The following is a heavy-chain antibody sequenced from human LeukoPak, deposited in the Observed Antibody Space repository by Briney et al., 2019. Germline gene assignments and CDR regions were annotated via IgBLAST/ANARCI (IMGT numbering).Heavy chain of an antibody. V-gene: IGHV1-46*01. J-gene: IGHJ4*02. D-gene: IGHD4-23*01. CDR1: GYTFTSYY. CDR3: ARASGGYGGMEDY. Sequence: GASVKVSCNASGYTFTSYYMHWVRQAPGHGLGWMGIINPSGGSTSYAQKFQGRVTMNRDTSTSTVYMELSSLRSEDTAVYYCARASGGYGGMEDYWGQGTLVTVSS. CDR2: INPSGGST.